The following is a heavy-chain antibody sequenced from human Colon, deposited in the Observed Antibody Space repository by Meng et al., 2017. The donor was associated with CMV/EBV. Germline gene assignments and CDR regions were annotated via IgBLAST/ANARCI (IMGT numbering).Heavy chain of an antibody. V-gene: IGHV1-2*02. Sequence: ASVKVSCKASGYTFTGYYMHWVRQAPGQGLEWMGWINPNTGGTNYPQKFQGRVTMTRDTSINTAYMELSRLRSDDTAVYYCAKIGTLSTGWFDVDYWGQGTLVTVSS. J-gene: IGHJ4*02. CDR2: INPNTGGT. CDR1: GYTFTGYY. D-gene: IGHD6-19*01. CDR3: AKIGTLSTGWFDVDY.